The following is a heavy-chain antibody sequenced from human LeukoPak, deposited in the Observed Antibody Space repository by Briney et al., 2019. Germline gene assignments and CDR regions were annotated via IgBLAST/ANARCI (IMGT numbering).Heavy chain of an antibody. J-gene: IGHJ4*02. Sequence: GGSLRLSCAASGFTFSSYWMHWVRQAPGKGLEWVSGISWNSGSIGYADSVKGRFTISRDNAKNSLYLQMNSLRAEDTALYYCAKDTRSSTTFYDFWSGYEFDYWGQGTLVTVSS. CDR3: AKDTRSSTTFYDFWSGYEFDY. D-gene: IGHD3-3*01. CDR1: GFTFSSYW. V-gene: IGHV3-9*01. CDR2: ISWNSGSI.